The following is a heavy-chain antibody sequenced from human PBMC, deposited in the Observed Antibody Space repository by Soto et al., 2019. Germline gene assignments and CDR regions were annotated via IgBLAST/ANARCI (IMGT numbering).Heavy chain of an antibody. CDR1: GFTFSSYA. V-gene: IGHV3-30-3*01. D-gene: IGHD2-15*01. J-gene: IGHJ6*02. CDR2: ISYDGSNK. Sequence: SLRLSCAASGFTFSSYAMHWVRQAPGKGLEWVAVISYDGSNKYYADSVKGRFTISRDNSKNTLYLQMNSLRAEDTAVYYCARDGFHCSGGSCYSVSHYYGMDVWGQGTTVTVSS. CDR3: ARDGFHCSGGSCYSVSHYYGMDV.